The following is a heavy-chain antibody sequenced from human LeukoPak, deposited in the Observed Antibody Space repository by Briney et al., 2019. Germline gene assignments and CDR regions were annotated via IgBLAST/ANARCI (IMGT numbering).Heavy chain of an antibody. D-gene: IGHD3-22*01. CDR1: GFTFSSYG. J-gene: IGHJ3*02. CDR2: IRYDGSNK. Sequence: GGSLRLSCAASGFTFSSYGMHWVRQAPGKGLEWVAFIRYDGSNKYYADSVKGRFTISRDNSKNTLYLQMNSLRAEDTAVYYCAKVRGYYDSSGYSPDAFDIWGQGTMVTVSS. V-gene: IGHV3-30*02. CDR3: AKVRGYYDSSGYSPDAFDI.